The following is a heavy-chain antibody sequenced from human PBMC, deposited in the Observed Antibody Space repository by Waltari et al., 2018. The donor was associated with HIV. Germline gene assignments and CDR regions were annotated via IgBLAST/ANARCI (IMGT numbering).Heavy chain of an antibody. CDR3: ANHYVLFPVAGYFDY. D-gene: IGHD6-19*01. CDR2: ISGSGGST. Sequence: EVQLLESGGGLVQPGGSLRLSCAASGFTFSSYAMSWVRQAPGKGLEWVSAISGSGGSTYYADSVKGRFTISRDNSKNTLYLQMNSLRAEDTAVYYCANHYVLFPVAGYFDYWGQGTLVTVSS. V-gene: IGHV3-23*01. CDR1: GFTFSSYA. J-gene: IGHJ4*02.